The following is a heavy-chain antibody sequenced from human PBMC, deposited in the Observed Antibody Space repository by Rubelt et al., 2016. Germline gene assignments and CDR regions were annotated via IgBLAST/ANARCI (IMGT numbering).Heavy chain of an antibody. CDR3: TRVTTVTTWLGFDP. CDR2: IRSKANSYAT. J-gene: IGHJ5*02. CDR1: GFTFSGSA. D-gene: IGHD4-11*01. Sequence: LVGSGGGLVQPGGSLKLSCAASGFTFSGSAMHWVRQASGKGLEWVGRIRSKANSYATAYAASVKGRFTISRDDSKSIAFLQMNSLKTEDTAVYYCTRVTTVTTWLGFDPWGQGTLVTVSS. V-gene: IGHV3-73*01.